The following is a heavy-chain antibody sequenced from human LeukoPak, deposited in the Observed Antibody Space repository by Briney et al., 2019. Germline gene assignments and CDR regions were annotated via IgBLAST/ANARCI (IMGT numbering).Heavy chain of an antibody. CDR1: GYTFTGYY. J-gene: IGHJ5*02. CDR3: ARGEDIYCSSTSCQINWFDP. V-gene: IGHV1-2*02. Sequence: ASVKVSCKASGYTFTGYYMHWVRQAPGHGLEWMGWINPNSGGTNYAQKFQGRVTMTRNTSISTAYMELSSLRSEDTAVYYCARGEDIYCSSTSCQINWFDPWGQGTLVTVSS. CDR2: INPNSGGT. D-gene: IGHD2-2*01.